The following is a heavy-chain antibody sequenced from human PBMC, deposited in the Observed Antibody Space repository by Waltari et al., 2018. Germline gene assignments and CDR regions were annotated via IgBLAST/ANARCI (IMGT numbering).Heavy chain of an antibody. CDR1: GGSISSSSYY. D-gene: IGHD6-13*01. CDR3: ARPGIAAAHDAFDI. CDR2: IYYSGST. J-gene: IGHJ3*02. Sequence: QLQLQESGPGLVKPSETLSLTCTVSGGSISSSSYYWGWIRQPPGKGLEWIGSIYYSGSTYSNPSLKSRVTISVDTSKNQFSLNLSSVTAADTAVYYCARPGIAAAHDAFDIWGQGTMVTVSS. V-gene: IGHV4-39*01.